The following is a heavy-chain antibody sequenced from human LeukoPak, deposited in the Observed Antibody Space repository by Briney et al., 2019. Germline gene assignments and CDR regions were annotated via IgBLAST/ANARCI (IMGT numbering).Heavy chain of an antibody. J-gene: IGHJ6*03. CDR3: ARPIYDFWSGYYRDYYYYYMDV. V-gene: IGHV4-4*02. D-gene: IGHD3-3*01. CDR2: IYHSGST. Sequence: PSETLSLTCAVSGGSISSSNWWSWVRQPPGKGLEWIGEIYHSGSTNYNPSLKSRVTISVDKSKNQFSLKLSSVTAADTAVYYCARPIYDFWSGYYRDYYYYYMDVWGKGTTVTVSS. CDR1: GGSISSSNW.